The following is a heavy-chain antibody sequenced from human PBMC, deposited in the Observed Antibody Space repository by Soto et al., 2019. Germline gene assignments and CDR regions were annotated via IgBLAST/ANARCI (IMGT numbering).Heavy chain of an antibody. V-gene: IGHV4-59*01. J-gene: IGHJ4*02. Sequence: QVQLQESGPGLVKPSETLSLTCTVSGGSISSYYWSWIRQPPGKGLEWIGYIYYSGSTNYNPSLKSRVTISVDTSKNQFSLKLSSVTAADTAVYYCAMGYGFWSGYLGAPDYWGQGTLVTVSS. D-gene: IGHD3-3*01. CDR2: IYYSGST. CDR1: GGSISSYY. CDR3: AMGYGFWSGYLGAPDY.